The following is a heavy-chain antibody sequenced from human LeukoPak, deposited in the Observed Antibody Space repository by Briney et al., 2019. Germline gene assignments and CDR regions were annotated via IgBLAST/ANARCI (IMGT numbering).Heavy chain of an antibody. CDR3: ARVVVVRPLGNYYYYMDV. CDR1: GGTFSSYA. CDR2: IIPIFGTA. Sequence: SVKVSCKASGGTFSSYAISWVRQAPGQGLEWMGGIIPIFGTANYAQKIQGRVTITTDESTSTAYMELSSLRSEDTAVYYCARVVVVRPLGNYYYYMDVWGKGTTVTVSS. J-gene: IGHJ6*03. D-gene: IGHD2-2*01. V-gene: IGHV1-69*05.